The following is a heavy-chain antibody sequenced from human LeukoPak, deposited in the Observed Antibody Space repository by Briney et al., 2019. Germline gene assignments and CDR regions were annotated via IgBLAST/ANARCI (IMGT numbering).Heavy chain of an antibody. Sequence: GGSLRLSCAASGFTFDDYAMHWVRQAPGKGLEWVSGISWNSGRINYADSVKGRFTISRDNAKNSLYLQMNSLRAEDTAVYYCARESSSGYSGYDPVAFDYWGQGTLVTVSS. CDR1: GFTFDDYA. CDR3: ARESSSGYSGYDPVAFDY. V-gene: IGHV3-9*01. CDR2: ISWNSGRI. D-gene: IGHD5-12*01. J-gene: IGHJ4*02.